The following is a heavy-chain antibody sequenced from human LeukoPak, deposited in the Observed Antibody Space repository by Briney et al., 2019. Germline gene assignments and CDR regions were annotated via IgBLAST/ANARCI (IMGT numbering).Heavy chain of an antibody. Sequence: GGSLRLSCAASGFTVSSNYMSWVRQAPGKGLEWVSIIYSGGSTYYADSVKGRFTISRDNAKNSLYLQMNSLRAEDTAVYYCARVRITMVRGVYFDYWGQGTLVTVSS. D-gene: IGHD3-10*01. CDR2: IYSGGST. J-gene: IGHJ4*02. CDR3: ARVRITMVRGVYFDY. CDR1: GFTVSSNY. V-gene: IGHV3-66*01.